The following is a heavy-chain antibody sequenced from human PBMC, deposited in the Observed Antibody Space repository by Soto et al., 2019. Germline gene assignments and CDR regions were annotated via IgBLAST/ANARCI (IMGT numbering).Heavy chain of an antibody. CDR2: INAGNGNT. Sequence: GSVKVSCKASGYTFTSYAMHWVRQAPGQRLEWMGWINAGNGNTKYSQKFQGRVTITRDTSASTAYMELSSLRSEDTAVYYCARGVRDYYYSYGMDVWGQGTTVTVSS. J-gene: IGHJ6*02. CDR3: ARGVRDYYYSYGMDV. V-gene: IGHV1-3*01. D-gene: IGHD6-6*01. CDR1: GYTFTSYA.